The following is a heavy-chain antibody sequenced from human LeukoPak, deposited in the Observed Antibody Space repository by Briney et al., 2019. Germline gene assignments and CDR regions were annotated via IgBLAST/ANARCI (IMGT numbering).Heavy chain of an antibody. J-gene: IGHJ4*02. V-gene: IGHV3-23*01. D-gene: IGHD6-13*01. Sequence: GGSLRLSCAASGFTFNAYSMGWVRQAPGKGLEWVSAISGSGGSTYYADSVKGRFTISRDNSKNTLYLQMNSLRAEDTAVYYCAKVEQQLVRFVPRPIYYFDYWGQGTLVTVSS. CDR1: GFTFNAYS. CDR3: AKVEQQLVRFVPRPIYYFDY. CDR2: ISGSGGST.